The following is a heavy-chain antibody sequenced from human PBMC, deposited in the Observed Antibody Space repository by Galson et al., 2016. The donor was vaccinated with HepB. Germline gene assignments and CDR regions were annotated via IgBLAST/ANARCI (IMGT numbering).Heavy chain of an antibody. D-gene: IGHD6-13*01. Sequence: SVKVSCKASGYTFTSYVIHWVRQAPGQRLEWMGWINTVNGNTKYSQMFQARVTITRDTSASTAYMELNSLTSEDTAVYYCARGPTIPTGGTLYFDHWGQGTLVTVSS. CDR3: ARGPTIPTGGTLYFDH. CDR2: INTVNGNT. CDR1: GYTFTSYV. J-gene: IGHJ4*02. V-gene: IGHV1-3*04.